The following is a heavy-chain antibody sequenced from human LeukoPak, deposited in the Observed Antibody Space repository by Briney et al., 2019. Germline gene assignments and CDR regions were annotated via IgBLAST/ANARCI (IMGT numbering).Heavy chain of an antibody. CDR3: ARDHHRRLYDSQARDTFDI. CDR1: ELTFSSHG. V-gene: IGHV3-48*01. D-gene: IGHD3-22*01. J-gene: IGHJ3*02. Sequence: GGSLRLSCAASELTFSSHGMHWVRQAPGKGLEWVSYISSSSSTLYYADSVKGRFSISRDNAKNSLYLQMNSLRAEDTAVYYCARDHHRRLYDSQARDTFDIWGQGTLVTVSS. CDR2: ISSSSSTL.